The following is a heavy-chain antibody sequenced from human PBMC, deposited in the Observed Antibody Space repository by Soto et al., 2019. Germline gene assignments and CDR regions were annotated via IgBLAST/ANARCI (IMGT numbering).Heavy chain of an antibody. CDR3: STGGYFLDF. CDR1: GFTFSNAW. CDR2: IKSKVDGETT. J-gene: IGHJ4*02. D-gene: IGHD3-16*01. Sequence: GGSLRLSCAGSGFTFSNAWMNWVRQAPGKGLEWVGRIKSKVDGETTDYAAPVKGRFTISRDDSKTTVFLQMNNLKTEDTAVYYCSTGGYFLDFWGQGTLVTVSS. V-gene: IGHV3-15*01.